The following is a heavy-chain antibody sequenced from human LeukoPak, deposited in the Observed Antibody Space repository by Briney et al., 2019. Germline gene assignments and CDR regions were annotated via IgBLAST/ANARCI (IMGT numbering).Heavy chain of an antibody. CDR3: ARDHCSSSSCYYFDY. CDR2: IGSSSTYI. V-gene: IGHV3-21*01. J-gene: IGHJ4*02. Sequence: PGGSLRLSCAASGFSFSSNSMNWVRQAPGKGLEWVSPIGSSSTYIYYADSVKGRFTISRDNAKNSLYLQMNSLRAEDTAVYYCARDHCSSSSCYYFDYWGQGTLVAVSS. CDR1: GFSFSSNS. D-gene: IGHD2-2*01.